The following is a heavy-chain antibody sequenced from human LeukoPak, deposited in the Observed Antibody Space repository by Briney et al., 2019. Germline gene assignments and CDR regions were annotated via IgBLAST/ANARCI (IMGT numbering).Heavy chain of an antibody. V-gene: IGHV3-30*18. J-gene: IGHJ4*02. CDR1: GFTFSSYG. CDR3: AKEAYYDSGGYYSS. Sequence: GGSLRLSCAASGFTFSSYGMHWVRQARDNGLEWVAVISYDGSNKYYADSVKGRFTISRDNSKNTLYLQMNSLRAEDTAVYYCAKEAYYDSGGYYSSWGQGTLVTVSS. CDR2: ISYDGSNK. D-gene: IGHD3-22*01.